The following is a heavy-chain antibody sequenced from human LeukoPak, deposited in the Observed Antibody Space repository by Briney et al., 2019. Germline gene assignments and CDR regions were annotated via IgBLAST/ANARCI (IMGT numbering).Heavy chain of an antibody. Sequence: SETLSLTCAVSDYSISSAYYWGWIRQPPGKGLEWIGSIYHSGSTDYNPSLKSRVTISVDTSKNQISLKLTSVTAADTAVYYCATGDHSFDNWGQGTLVTVTP. CDR1: DYSISSAYY. CDR2: IYHSGST. V-gene: IGHV4-38-2*01. CDR3: ATGDHSFDN. D-gene: IGHD7-27*01. J-gene: IGHJ4*02.